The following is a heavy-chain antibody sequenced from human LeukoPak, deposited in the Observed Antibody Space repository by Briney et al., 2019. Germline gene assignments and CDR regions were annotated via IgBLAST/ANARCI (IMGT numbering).Heavy chain of an antibody. CDR3: ARDQGASSGWYDGDYFDY. CDR2: IIPIFGTA. Sequence: SVKVSCKASGGTFSSYAISWVRQAPGQGLEWMGGIIPIFGTANYAQKLQGRVTITADESTSTAYMELSSLRSEDTAVYYCARDQGASSGWYDGDYFDYWGQGTLVTVSS. J-gene: IGHJ4*02. CDR1: GGTFSSYA. V-gene: IGHV1-69*13. D-gene: IGHD6-19*01.